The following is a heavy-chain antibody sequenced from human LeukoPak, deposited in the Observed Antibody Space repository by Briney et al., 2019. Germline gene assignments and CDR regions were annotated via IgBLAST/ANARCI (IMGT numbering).Heavy chain of an antibody. CDR2: IYPGDSDT. CDR1: GYSFTGYW. D-gene: IGHD4-17*01. V-gene: IGHV5-51*01. Sequence: GESLKISCKGSGYSFTGYWIGWVRQMPGKGLEWIGVIYPGDSDTRYSPSFQGQVTISADKSISTAYLQWNSLKASDTAMYYCARQRATVGGFDHFYYGMDVWGQGTTVTVSS. CDR3: ARQRATVGGFDHFYYGMDV. J-gene: IGHJ6*02.